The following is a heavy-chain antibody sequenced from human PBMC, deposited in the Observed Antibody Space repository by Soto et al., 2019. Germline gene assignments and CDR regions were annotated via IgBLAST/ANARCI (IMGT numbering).Heavy chain of an antibody. CDR3: ARQGVGYSSSWQFDY. J-gene: IGHJ4*02. D-gene: IGHD6-13*01. CDR1: GGSISSSSYY. Sequence: SETLSLTCTVSGGSISSSSYYWGWIRRPPGKGLEWIGSIYYSGSTYYNPSLKSRVTISVDTSKNQFSLKLSSVTAADTAVYYCARQGVGYSSSWQFDYWGQGTLVTVSS. V-gene: IGHV4-39*01. CDR2: IYYSGST.